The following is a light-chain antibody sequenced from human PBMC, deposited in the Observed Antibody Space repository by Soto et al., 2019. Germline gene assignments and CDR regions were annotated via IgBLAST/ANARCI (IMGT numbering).Light chain of an antibody. CDR2: TAS. V-gene: IGKV1-5*03. J-gene: IGKJ1*01. CDR3: QKYNSWLWT. Sequence: DVQMTQSPSTLAASVGARVTIACGASQSISSWMAWYQQKPGKAPKLLIYTASTLQSGVPSRFSGSGSGTDFTLIISSLQSEDSAVYYCQKYNSWLWTFGQGTKGDIK. CDR1: QSISSW.